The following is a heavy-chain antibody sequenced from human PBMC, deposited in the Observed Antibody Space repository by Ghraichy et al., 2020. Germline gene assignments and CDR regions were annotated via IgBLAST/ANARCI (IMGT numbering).Heavy chain of an antibody. V-gene: IGHV1-18*04. J-gene: IGHJ4*02. CDR1: GYTFTSYG. CDR3: ARDLWLYDSSGSDGY. CDR2: ISAYNGNT. Sequence: ASVKVSCKASGYTFTSYGISWVRQAPGQGLEWMGWISAYNGNTNYAQKLQGRVTMTTDTSTSTAYMELRSLRSDDTAVYYCARDLWLYDSSGSDGYWGQGTLVTVSS. D-gene: IGHD3-22*01.